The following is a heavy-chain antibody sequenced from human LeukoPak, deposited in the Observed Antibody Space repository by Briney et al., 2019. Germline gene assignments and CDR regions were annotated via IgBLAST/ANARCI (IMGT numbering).Heavy chain of an antibody. V-gene: IGHV3-30-3*01. CDR1: GFTFSSYA. J-gene: IGHJ4*02. CDR2: ISYDGSNK. D-gene: IGHD1-26*01. CDR3: ARVIGWELLETHYFDY. Sequence: GRSLRLSCAASGFTFSSYAMHWVRQAPGKGLEWVAVISYDGSNKYYADSVKGRFTISRDNSKNTLYLQMNSLRAEDTAVYYCARVIGWELLETHYFDYWGQGTLVTVSS.